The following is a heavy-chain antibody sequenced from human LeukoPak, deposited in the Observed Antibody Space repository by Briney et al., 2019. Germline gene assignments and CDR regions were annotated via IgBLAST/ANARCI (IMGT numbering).Heavy chain of an antibody. CDR3: ASELDYCTNGVCCLAAAKTLFDY. J-gene: IGHJ4*02. D-gene: IGHD2-8*01. CDR2: IIPILGIA. V-gene: IGHV1-69*04. Sequence: SVKVSCKASGGTFSSYAISWVRQAPGQGLEWMGRIIPILGIANYAQKFQGRVTITADKSTSTAYMELSSLRSEDTAVYYCASELDYCTNGVCCLAAAKTLFDYWGQGTLVTVSS. CDR1: GGTFSSYA.